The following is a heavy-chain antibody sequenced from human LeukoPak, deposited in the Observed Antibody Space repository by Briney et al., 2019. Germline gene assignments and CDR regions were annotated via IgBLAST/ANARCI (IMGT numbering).Heavy chain of an antibody. CDR3: AKDRTIDYYDSSGYYTNFDY. D-gene: IGHD3-22*01. CDR2: ISGSGGST. Sequence: PGRSLRLSCAASGFTFSSYAMSWVRQAPGKGLEWVSAISGSGGSTYYADSVKGRFTISRDNSKNTLYLQMNSLRAEDTAVYYCAKDRTIDYYDSSGYYTNFDYWGQGTLVTVSS. CDR1: GFTFSSYA. J-gene: IGHJ4*02. V-gene: IGHV3-23*01.